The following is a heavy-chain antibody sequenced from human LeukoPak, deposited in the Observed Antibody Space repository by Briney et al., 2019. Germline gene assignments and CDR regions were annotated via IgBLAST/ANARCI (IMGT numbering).Heavy chain of an antibody. CDR3: ARVSSSRNRTAMVRTDRAWYFDL. V-gene: IGHV1-18*01. D-gene: IGHD5-18*01. CDR1: GYTFTSYG. Sequence: ASVKVSCKASGYTFTSYGISWVRQAPGQGLEWMGWISAYNGNTNYAQKLQGRVTMTTDTSTSTAYMELRSLRSDDTAVYYCARVSSSRNRTAMVRTDRAWYFDLWGRGTLVTVSS. J-gene: IGHJ2*01. CDR2: ISAYNGNT.